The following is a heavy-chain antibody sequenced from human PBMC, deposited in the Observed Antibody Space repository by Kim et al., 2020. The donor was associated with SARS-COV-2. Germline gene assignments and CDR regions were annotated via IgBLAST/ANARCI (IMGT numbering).Heavy chain of an antibody. CDR2: IYPGDSDT. CDR3: ARHLGSLHSAFDY. J-gene: IGHJ4*02. D-gene: IGHD1-26*01. V-gene: IGHV5-51*01. CDR1: GYTFTNSW. Sequence: GESLKISCKASGYTFTNSWIGWVRQMPGKGLEWLGIIYPGDSDTRYSPSFQGQVTISADRSISTAYLQWTSLKASDIGTYYCARHLGSLHSAFDYWGQGTLVTVSS.